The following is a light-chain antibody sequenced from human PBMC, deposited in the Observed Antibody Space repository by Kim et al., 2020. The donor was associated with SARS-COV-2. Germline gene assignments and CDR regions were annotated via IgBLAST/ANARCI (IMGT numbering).Light chain of an antibody. CDR3: QQYDNLPYT. V-gene: IGKV1-33*01. CDR1: QDISNY. J-gene: IGKJ2*01. CDR2: DAS. Sequence: SASVGDRVTITCQASQDISNYLNWYQQKPGKAPKLLIYDASNVETGVPSRFSGSGSGTDFTFTISSLQPEDIATYYCQQYDNLPYTVGQGTKLEI.